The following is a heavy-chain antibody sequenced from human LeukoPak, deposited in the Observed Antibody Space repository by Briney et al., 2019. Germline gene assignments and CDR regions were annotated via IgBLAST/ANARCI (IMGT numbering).Heavy chain of an antibody. CDR3: GTLLSNGPFDY. V-gene: IGHV1-2*02. CDR1: VYTFTDYY. J-gene: IGHJ4*02. CDR2: IYPNSGST. Sequence: SVTVSCKASVYTFTDYYMQWVGQAPGQAREGMGWIYPNSGSTKYAQKLQGRVTITRDTTISTADMELGGLRYDGTAVYYCGTLLSNGPFDYWGQRSLVTVSS.